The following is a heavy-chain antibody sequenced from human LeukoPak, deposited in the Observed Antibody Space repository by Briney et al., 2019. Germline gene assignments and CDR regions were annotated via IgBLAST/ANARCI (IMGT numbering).Heavy chain of an antibody. D-gene: IGHD6-6*01. CDR2: IIPIFGTA. CDR3: ASNSIAAHDHYFDY. CDR1: GYTFTGYY. Sequence: SVKVSCKASGYTFTGYYMHWVRQAPGQGLEWMGGIIPIFGTANYAQKFQGRVTITADESTSTAYMELSSLRSEDTAVYYCASNSIAAHDHYFDYWGQGTLVTVSS. J-gene: IGHJ4*02. V-gene: IGHV1-69*13.